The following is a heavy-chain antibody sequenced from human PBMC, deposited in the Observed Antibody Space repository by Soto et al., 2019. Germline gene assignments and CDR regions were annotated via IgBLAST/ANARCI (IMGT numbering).Heavy chain of an antibody. CDR2: ISGSGGST. J-gene: IGHJ3*02. V-gene: IGHV3-23*01. CDR3: AKRPRNAFDI. Sequence: GGSLRLSCAAPGFTFSSYAMSWVRQASGKGLEWVSAISGSGGSTYYADSVKGRFTISRDNSKNTLYLQMNSLRAEDTAVYYCAKRPRNAFDIWGQGTMVTVSS. CDR1: GFTFSSYA.